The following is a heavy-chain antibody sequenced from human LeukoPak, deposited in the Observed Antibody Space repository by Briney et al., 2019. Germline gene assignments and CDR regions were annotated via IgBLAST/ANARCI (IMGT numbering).Heavy chain of an antibody. Sequence: PSETLSLTCTVSGGFISSSSYYWGWIRQPPGKGLEWVGSIFYSGSTYYNPSLKSRVTISVDTSKNQFSLRLSSVTAADTAVYYCARGPTKNYFDSWGQGTVVTVSS. CDR3: ARGPTKNYFDS. V-gene: IGHV4-39*07. CDR1: GGFISSSSYY. CDR2: IFYSGST. J-gene: IGHJ4*02.